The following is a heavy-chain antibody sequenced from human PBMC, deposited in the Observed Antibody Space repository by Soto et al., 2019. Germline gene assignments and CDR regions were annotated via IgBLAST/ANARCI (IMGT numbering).Heavy chain of an antibody. V-gene: IGHV1-2*04. D-gene: IGHD7-27*01. CDR2: INPNSGGT. CDR3: ARDAGDRGKSFDF. J-gene: IGHJ3*01. Sequence: ASVKVSCKASGYTFTGYYMHWVRQAPGQGLEWMGWINPNSGGTNYAQKFQGWVTMTRDTSISTAYMELSRLRSDDTAVYYCARDAGDRGKSFDFWGQGTMVTVSS. CDR1: GYTFTGYY.